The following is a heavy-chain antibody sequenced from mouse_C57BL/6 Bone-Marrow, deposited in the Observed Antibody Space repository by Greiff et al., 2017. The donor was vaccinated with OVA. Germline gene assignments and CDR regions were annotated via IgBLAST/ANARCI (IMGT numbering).Heavy chain of an antibody. D-gene: IGHD2-5*01. CDR2: INSDGGST. CDR3: ARHGYYSNYEGWYFDV. J-gene: IGHJ1*03. CDR1: KYEFPSHD. V-gene: IGHV5-2*01. Sequence: EVKLMESGGGLVQPGESLKLSCESNKYEFPSHDMFWVRKTPEKRLELVAAINSDGGSTYYPDTMERRFIISRDNTKKTLYLQMSSLRSEDTALYYCARHGYYSNYEGWYFDVWGTGTTVTVSS.